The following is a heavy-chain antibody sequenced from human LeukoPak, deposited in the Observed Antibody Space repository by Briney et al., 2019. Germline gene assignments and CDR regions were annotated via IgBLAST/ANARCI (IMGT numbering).Heavy chain of an antibody. V-gene: IGHV3-15*01. D-gene: IGHD3-3*01. J-gene: IGHJ4*02. CDR1: GFTFSNAS. Sequence: GGSLRLSCAASGFTFSNASMSWVRQAPGKGLEWVGRIKSKTDGGTTDYAAPVKGRFTISRDDSKNTLYLQMNSLKTEDTAVYYCTTDYDSAATLDPQLDYWGQGTLVTVSS. CDR2: IKSKTDGGTT. CDR3: TTDYDSAATLDPQLDY.